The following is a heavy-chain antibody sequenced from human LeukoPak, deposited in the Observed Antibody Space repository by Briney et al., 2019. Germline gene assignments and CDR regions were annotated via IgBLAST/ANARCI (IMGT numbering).Heavy chain of an antibody. V-gene: IGHV3-30*04. CDR1: GFTLDSSV. Sequence: GGSLRLSCAASGFTLDSSVMHWVRQAPGKGLEWVAVISYDGTNKYYAEPVKGRVTSSRDNSKNTLYLQMNSLKPEDTAIYYCARERAVIVVGFDYWGQGTPVTVSS. CDR3: ARERAVIVVGFDY. J-gene: IGHJ4*02. D-gene: IGHD3-22*01. CDR2: ISYDGTNK.